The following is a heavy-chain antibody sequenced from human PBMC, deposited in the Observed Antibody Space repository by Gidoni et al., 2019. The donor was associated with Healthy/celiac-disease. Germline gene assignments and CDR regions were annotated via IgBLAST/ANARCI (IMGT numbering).Heavy chain of an antibody. CDR1: GFTFSSNA. CDR3: ARSPDYYDSSGYYPDY. V-gene: IGHV3-64*01. Sequence: EVQLVESGGGLVRPGGSLRLSCAASGFTFSSNAMHWVRQAPGKGLEYVSAISSNGGSTYYANSVKGRFTISRDNSKNTLYLQMGSLRAEDMAVYYCARSPDYYDSSGYYPDYWGQGTLVTVSS. J-gene: IGHJ4*02. D-gene: IGHD3-22*01. CDR2: ISSNGGST.